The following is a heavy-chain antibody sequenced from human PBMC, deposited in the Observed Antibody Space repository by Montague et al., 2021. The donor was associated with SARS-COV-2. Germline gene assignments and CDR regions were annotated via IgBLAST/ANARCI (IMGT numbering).Heavy chain of an antibody. D-gene: IGHD3-10*01. CDR3: ARDIGSAGIYYDCGMDV. Sequence: KWFYDYAVSLKIRLTIKPDTSKNQFSLQLNSVTPEDTAVYYCARDIGSAGIYYDCGMDVWGQGTTVTVSS. V-gene: IGHV6-1*01. J-gene: IGHJ6*02. CDR2: KWFY.